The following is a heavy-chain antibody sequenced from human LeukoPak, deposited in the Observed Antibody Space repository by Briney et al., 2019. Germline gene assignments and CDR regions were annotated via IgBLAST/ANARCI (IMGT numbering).Heavy chain of an antibody. V-gene: IGHV3-30-3*01. Sequence: GGSLRLSCAASGFTFSSYAMHWVRQAPGKGLEWVAVISYDGSNKYYADSVKGRFTISRDNSKNTLYLQMNSLRAEDTAVYYCARGYSSSWFFDHWGQGTLVTVSS. CDR1: GFTFSSYA. J-gene: IGHJ4*02. CDR2: ISYDGSNK. D-gene: IGHD6-13*01. CDR3: ARGYSSSWFFDH.